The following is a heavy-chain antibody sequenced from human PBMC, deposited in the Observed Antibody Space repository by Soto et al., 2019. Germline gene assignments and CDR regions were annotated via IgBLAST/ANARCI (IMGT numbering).Heavy chain of an antibody. Sequence: PSETLSLTCSVSGGYISSGGNYWSWIRQHPGKGLEWIGFIYYTGHTKYNAALKSRASISGDMSENQFSLTLTSVTAADTAVYYCAREDMEWPRSYYYGMDVWGQGTTVTVSS. CDR2: IYYTGHT. CDR3: AREDMEWPRSYYYGMDV. J-gene: IGHJ6*02. D-gene: IGHD3-3*01. V-gene: IGHV4-31*03. CDR1: GGYISSGGNY.